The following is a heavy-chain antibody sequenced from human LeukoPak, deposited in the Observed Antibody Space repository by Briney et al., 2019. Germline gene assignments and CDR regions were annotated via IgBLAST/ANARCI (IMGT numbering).Heavy chain of an antibody. J-gene: IGHJ3*02. CDR1: GFTFSSYA. V-gene: IGHV3-21*01. CDR3: ARDPSGRDGVDAFDI. CDR2: ISSSSSYI. Sequence: GGSLRLSCAASGFTFSSYAMSWVRQAPGKGLEWVSSISSSSSYIYYADSVKGRFTISRDNAKNSLYLQMNSLRAEDTAVYYCARDPSGRDGVDAFDIWGQGTMVTVSS. D-gene: IGHD5-24*01.